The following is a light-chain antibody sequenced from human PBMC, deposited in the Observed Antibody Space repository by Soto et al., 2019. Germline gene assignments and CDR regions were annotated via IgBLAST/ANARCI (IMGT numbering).Light chain of an antibody. Sequence: DIQMTQSPLSLSASVGDRVSITCRASQSVNTNLHWFQQKPWKAPKLLIYATSNLHSGIPSRFSGSGSGTDFTLTISSLQPEDFASYYCQQTYNAPHTFGQGTRVEIK. V-gene: IGKV1-39*01. CDR3: QQTYNAPHT. CDR1: QSVNTN. J-gene: IGKJ2*01. CDR2: ATS.